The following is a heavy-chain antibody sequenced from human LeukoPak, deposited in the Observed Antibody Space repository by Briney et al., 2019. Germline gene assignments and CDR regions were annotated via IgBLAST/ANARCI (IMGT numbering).Heavy chain of an antibody. CDR1: GFTFSSYA. Sequence: PGRSLRLSCAASGFTFSSYAMSWVRQAPGKGLEWVAVISYDGSNKYYADSVKGRFTISRDNSKNTLYLQMNSLRAEDTAVYYCVQVVAAKDYYYYGMDVWGQGTTVTVSS. CDR2: ISYDGSNK. CDR3: VQVVAAKDYYYYGMDV. J-gene: IGHJ6*02. D-gene: IGHD2-15*01. V-gene: IGHV3-30*03.